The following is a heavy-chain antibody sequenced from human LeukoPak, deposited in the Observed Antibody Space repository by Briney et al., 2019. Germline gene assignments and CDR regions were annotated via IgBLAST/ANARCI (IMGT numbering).Heavy chain of an antibody. CDR1: GGSISSYY. J-gene: IGHJ4*02. CDR3: ASDRSGFHPYY. CDR2: IYYSGST. D-gene: IGHD3-22*01. V-gene: IGHV4-59*08. Sequence: PSETLSLTCTVSGGSISSYYWNWIRQPPGKGLEWIGYIYYSGSTNYNPSLKSRVSISVDTSKNQFSLTLSSVTAADAAVYYCASDRSGFHPYYWGQGTLVTVSS.